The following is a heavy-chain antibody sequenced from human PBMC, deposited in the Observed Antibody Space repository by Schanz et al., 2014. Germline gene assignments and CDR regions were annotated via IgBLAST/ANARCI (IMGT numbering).Heavy chain of an antibody. D-gene: IGHD3-10*01. J-gene: IGHJ6*03. CDR3: ARVSMEFERGKSYYYYMDV. V-gene: IGHV1-46*01. CDR2: INPSGGST. Sequence: QVQLVQSGAEVKKPGASVKVSCKASGYTFTSDSMHWVRQAPGQGLEWMGMINPSGGSTTYAQKCQDRVTMTRNTSISTAYMELNSLTSEDTAVYYCARVSMEFERGKSYYYYMDVWGRGTTVTVSS. CDR1: GYTFTSDS.